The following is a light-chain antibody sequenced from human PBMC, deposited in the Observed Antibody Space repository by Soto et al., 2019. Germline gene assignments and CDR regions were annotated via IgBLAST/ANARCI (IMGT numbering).Light chain of an antibody. Sequence: EIVMTQSPATLSVSPGERATLSCRASQSISSNFAWYQQNPGQAPRLLIYGAFTRATGIPARFSGSGSGTEFTLTISSLQSEDFAVYYCQQYNKWPRTFGQGTKVEIK. V-gene: IGKV3-15*01. CDR1: QSISSN. J-gene: IGKJ1*01. CDR2: GAF. CDR3: QQYNKWPRT.